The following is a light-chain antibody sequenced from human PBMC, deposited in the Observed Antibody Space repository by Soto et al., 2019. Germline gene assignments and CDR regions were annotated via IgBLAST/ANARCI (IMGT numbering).Light chain of an antibody. CDR1: QTISSW. Sequence: DIQMTQAPSTLSGSVGDRVTITCRASQTISSWLAWYQQQPGKAPKLLIYNASTLKSVVPSRFSGSGSGTEFTLTISSLQPDDFATYYCQHYNSYSESFGQGTKVELK. J-gene: IGKJ1*01. CDR2: NAS. CDR3: QHYNSYSES. V-gene: IGKV1-5*03.